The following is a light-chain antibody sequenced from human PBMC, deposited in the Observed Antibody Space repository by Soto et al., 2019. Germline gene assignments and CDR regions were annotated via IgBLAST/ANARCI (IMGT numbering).Light chain of an antibody. Sequence: DIQMTQSPSSLSGSVGDRVTITCRASENISRHLNWYQQKPGKAPKLLISAASSLQNGVPSRFRGGGSGTDFTLTISKLQPEDCATYYCQQTYSTLSITFGQGTRLESK. V-gene: IGKV1-39*01. CDR3: QQTYSTLSIT. J-gene: IGKJ5*01. CDR1: ENISRH. CDR2: AAS.